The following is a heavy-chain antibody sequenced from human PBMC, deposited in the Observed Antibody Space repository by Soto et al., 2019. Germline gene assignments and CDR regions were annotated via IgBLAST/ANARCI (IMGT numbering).Heavy chain of an antibody. CDR1: GFTFSSYS. V-gene: IGHV3-48*02. D-gene: IGHD5-12*01. CDR2: ISSSSSTI. Sequence: GGSLRLSCAASGFTFSSYSMNWVRQAPGKGLEWVSYISSSSSTIYYADSVKGRFTISRDNAKSSLYLQMNSLRDEDTAVYYCARDLGYAPVWEFGGYDVFYNWFDPWGQGTLVTVSS. J-gene: IGHJ5*02. CDR3: ARDLGYAPVWEFGGYDVFYNWFDP.